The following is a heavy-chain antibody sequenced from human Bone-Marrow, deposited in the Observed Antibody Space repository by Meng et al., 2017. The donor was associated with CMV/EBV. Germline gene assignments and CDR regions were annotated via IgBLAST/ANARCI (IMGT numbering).Heavy chain of an antibody. Sequence: VPLVQSGAEVKKPGASVKVSCKASGYTLAGYYSHWVRQAPGQGLEWMGWINPNSGGTNYAQKFQGRVTMTRDTSISTAYMELSRLRSDDTAVYYCARDKVASSGWYDYWGQGTLVTVSS. D-gene: IGHD6-19*01. V-gene: IGHV1-2*02. CDR2: INPNSGGT. CDR3: ARDKVASSGWYDY. J-gene: IGHJ4*02. CDR1: GYTLAGYY.